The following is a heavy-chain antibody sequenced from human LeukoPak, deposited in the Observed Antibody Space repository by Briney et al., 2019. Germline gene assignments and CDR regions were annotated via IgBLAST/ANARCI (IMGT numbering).Heavy chain of an antibody. Sequence: GGSLRLSCAASGFTFSSYGMSWVRQAPGKGLEWVSAISGGSTYYADSVKGRFTISRDNSKNTLYLQMNSLRAEDTAVYYCAKGISYYYDSSYDYWGQGTLVTVSS. D-gene: IGHD3-22*01. CDR2: ISGGST. J-gene: IGHJ4*02. V-gene: IGHV3-23*01. CDR3: AKGISYYYDSSYDY. CDR1: GFTFSSYG.